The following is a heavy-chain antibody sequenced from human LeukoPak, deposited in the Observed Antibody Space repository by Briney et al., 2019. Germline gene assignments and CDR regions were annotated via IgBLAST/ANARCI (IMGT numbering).Heavy chain of an antibody. V-gene: IGHV3-49*04. D-gene: IGHD1-26*01. CDR1: GFTFSSYW. J-gene: IGHJ3*02. CDR3: TRADSGSYSLAAFDI. CDR2: IRSKAYGGTT. Sequence: GVLRLSCAASGFTFSSYWMSWVRQAPGKGLEWVGFIRSKAYGGTTEYAASVKGRFTISRDDSKSIAYLQVNSLKTEDTAVYYCTRADSGSYSLAAFDIWGQGTMVTVSS.